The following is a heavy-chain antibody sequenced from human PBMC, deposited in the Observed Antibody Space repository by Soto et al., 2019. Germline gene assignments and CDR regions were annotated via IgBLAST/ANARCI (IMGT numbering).Heavy chain of an antibody. Sequence: GGSLRLSCAASGFTFSSYAMIWVRQAPGKGLEWVSAISGSGGSTYYADSVKGRFTISRDNSKNTLYLQMNSLRAEDTAVYYCAKNFAGRAAAGPVPYYYYYGMDVWGQGTTVTVSS. D-gene: IGHD6-13*01. J-gene: IGHJ6*02. V-gene: IGHV3-23*01. CDR1: GFTFSSYA. CDR3: AKNFAGRAAAGPVPYYYYYGMDV. CDR2: ISGSGGST.